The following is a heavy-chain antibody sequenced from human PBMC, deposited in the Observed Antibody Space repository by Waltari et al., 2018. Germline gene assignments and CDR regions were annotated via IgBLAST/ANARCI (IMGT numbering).Heavy chain of an antibody. Sequence: QVQLQESGPGLVKPSETLSLTCTVSGGSLNIYYWSWIRQPPGKGREWIGYVYYTGNTIYNPSLERRVTLSADTSKNQVSLRLRSVTAADTAVYYCARGMSSVWYGPFDYWGQGTLVTVSS. CDR2: VYYTGNT. CDR3: ARGMSSVWYGPFDY. CDR1: GGSLNIYY. J-gene: IGHJ4*02. D-gene: IGHD6-19*01. V-gene: IGHV4-59*08.